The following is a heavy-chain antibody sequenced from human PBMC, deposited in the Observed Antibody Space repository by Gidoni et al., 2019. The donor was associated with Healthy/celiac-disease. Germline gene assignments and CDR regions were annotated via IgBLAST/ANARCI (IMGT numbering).Heavy chain of an antibody. CDR1: GGSISSGSYS. CDR3: ARDRNFFSPFDP. V-gene: IGHV4-61*02. J-gene: IGHJ5*02. CDR2: IYTCGSP. Sequence: QVQLQESGPGLVKPSQTLSLTCTVPGGSISSGSYSWSWIRQPAGTGMEWIGRIYTCGSPNSNPSLKIRGTISVDTAKNQFSLKLSSVTAADTAVYYCARDRNFFSPFDPWGQGTLVTVSS.